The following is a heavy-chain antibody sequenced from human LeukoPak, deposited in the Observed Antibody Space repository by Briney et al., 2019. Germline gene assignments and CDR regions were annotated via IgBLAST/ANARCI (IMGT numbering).Heavy chain of an antibody. CDR3: ARDGYDYPAHEFYYYYMDV. CDR2: INPNSGGT. D-gene: IGHD5-12*01. J-gene: IGHJ6*03. CDR1: GYTFTGYY. V-gene: IGHV1-2*02. Sequence: ASVKVSCKASGYTFTGYYMHWVRQAPGQGLEWMGWINPNSGGTNYAQKFQGRVTMTRDTSISTAYMELSRLRSDDTAVYYCARDGYDYPAHEFYYYYMDVWGKGTTVTVSS.